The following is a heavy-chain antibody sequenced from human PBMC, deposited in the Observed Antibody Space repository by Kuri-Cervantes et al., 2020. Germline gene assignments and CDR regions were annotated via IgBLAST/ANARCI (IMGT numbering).Heavy chain of an antibody. CDR2: INPNSGGT. J-gene: IGHJ6*02. Sequence: ASVKVSCKASGYTFTGYYMHWVRQAPGQGLEWMGWINPNSGGTNYAQKFQGRVTMTRDTSISTAYMELSRLRSDDTAVYYCARGQYSSSRYWNYYYGMDVWGQGTTVTVSS. D-gene: IGHD6-13*01. CDR3: ARGQYSSSRYWNYYYGMDV. V-gene: IGHV1-2*02. CDR1: GYTFTGYY.